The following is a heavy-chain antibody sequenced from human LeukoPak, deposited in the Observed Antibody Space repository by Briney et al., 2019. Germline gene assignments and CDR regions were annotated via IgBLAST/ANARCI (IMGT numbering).Heavy chain of an antibody. Sequence: GGSLRLSCAASGFTFSSYAMSWVRQAPGKGLEWVSGISSNGGRTYYTDSVKGRFTISRDNSKNTLYLQMNSLRAEDTAVYYCAKTRGYSSSLFDYWGQGTLVTVSS. CDR2: ISSNGGRT. J-gene: IGHJ4*02. D-gene: IGHD6-6*01. V-gene: IGHV3-23*01. CDR1: GFTFSSYA. CDR3: AKTRGYSSSLFDY.